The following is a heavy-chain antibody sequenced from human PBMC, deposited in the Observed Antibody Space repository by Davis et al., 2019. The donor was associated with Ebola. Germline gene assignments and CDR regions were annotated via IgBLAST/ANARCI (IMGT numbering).Heavy chain of an antibody. J-gene: IGHJ6*04. CDR2: INAGNGNT. CDR1: GYTFTSYA. Sequence: ASVKVSCKASGYTFTSYAMHWVRQAPGQRLEWMGWINAGNGNTKYSQKFQGRVTMTRDTSISTAYMELSRLRSDDTAVYYCATTTVVSPPYYGMDVWGKGTTVTVSS. CDR3: ATTTVVSPPYYGMDV. D-gene: IGHD4-23*01. V-gene: IGHV1-3*01.